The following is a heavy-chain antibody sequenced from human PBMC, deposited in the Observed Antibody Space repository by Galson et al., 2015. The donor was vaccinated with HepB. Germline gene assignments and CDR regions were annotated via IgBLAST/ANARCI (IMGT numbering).Heavy chain of an antibody. V-gene: IGHV3-30*18. CDR2: ISYDGSNK. D-gene: IGHD5-18*01. J-gene: IGHJ4*02. Sequence: SLRLSCAASGFTFSSYGMHWVRQAPGKGLEWVAVISYDGSNKYYADSVKGRFTISRDNSKNTLYLQMNSLRAEDTAVYYCAKAFARGGHLDTAMVIGYWGQGTLVTVSS. CDR1: GFTFSSYG. CDR3: AKAFARGGHLDTAMVIGY.